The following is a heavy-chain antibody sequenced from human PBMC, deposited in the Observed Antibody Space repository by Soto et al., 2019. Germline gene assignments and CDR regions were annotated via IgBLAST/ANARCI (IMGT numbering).Heavy chain of an antibody. CDR1: GFTVSSNY. J-gene: IGHJ4*02. D-gene: IGHD3-3*01. CDR3: AGRPDFWSGYYVDY. V-gene: IGHV3-66*01. Sequence: PGGSLRLSCAASGFTVSSNYMSWARQAPGKGLEWVSVIYSGGSTYYADSVKGRFTISRDNSKNTLYLQMNSLRAEDTAVYYCAGRPDFWSGYYVDYWGQGTLVTVSS. CDR2: IYSGGST.